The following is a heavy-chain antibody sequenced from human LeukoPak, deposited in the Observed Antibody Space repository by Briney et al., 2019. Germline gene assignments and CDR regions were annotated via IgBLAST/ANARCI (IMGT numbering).Heavy chain of an antibody. CDR3: ARLTGERGLYYFDY. D-gene: IGHD7-27*01. CDR1: GGSISSSSYY. V-gene: IGHV4-39*07. Sequence: PSETLSLTCTVSGGSISSSSYYWGWIRQPPGTGLEWIGSIYYSGSTYYNPSLKSRVTMSVDTSKNQFSLKLSSVTAADTAVYYCARLTGERGLYYFDYWGQGTLVTVSS. J-gene: IGHJ4*02. CDR2: IYYSGST.